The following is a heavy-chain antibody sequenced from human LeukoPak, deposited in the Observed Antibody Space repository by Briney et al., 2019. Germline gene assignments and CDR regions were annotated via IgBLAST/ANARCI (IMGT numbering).Heavy chain of an antibody. CDR1: GFTFNNHW. V-gene: IGHV3-7*01. D-gene: IGHD7-27*01. Sequence: GGSLRLSCAASGFTFNNHWMVWVRQAPGKGLEWVANINKDGSEKFYGDSVKGRFTISRDNAKNSLYLQMNGLRAADTAVYYCARDANWASDYWGQGTSVTVSS. CDR3: ARDANWASDY. CDR2: INKDGSEK. J-gene: IGHJ4*02.